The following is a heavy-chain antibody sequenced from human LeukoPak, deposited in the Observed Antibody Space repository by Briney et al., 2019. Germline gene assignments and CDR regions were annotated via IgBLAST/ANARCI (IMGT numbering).Heavy chain of an antibody. J-gene: IGHJ4*02. D-gene: IGHD5-12*01. V-gene: IGHV1-69*04. Sequence: ASVKVSCKASGGTXSGFAFSWVRQAPGQGLEWMGRIIPIVGIPTYAQKFLGRVTITADKSTSTAYMELSSLRSEDTAVYYCARDLGYADFDFWGQGTLVTVSS. CDR2: IIPIVGIP. CDR1: GGTXSGFA. CDR3: ARDLGYADFDF.